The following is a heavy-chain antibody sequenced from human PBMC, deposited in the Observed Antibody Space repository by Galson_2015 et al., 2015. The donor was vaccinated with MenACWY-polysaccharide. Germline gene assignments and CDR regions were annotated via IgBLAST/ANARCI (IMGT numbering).Heavy chain of an antibody. J-gene: IGHJ4*02. Sequence: SLRLSCAASGFTFDDYAMHWVRQAPGKGLEWVSLISGDGGSTYYADSVKGRFTISRDNSKNSLYLQMNSLRTEDTALYYCAKVPSPYCRGDCPFDYWGQGTLVTVYS. D-gene: IGHD2-21*02. CDR3: AKVPSPYCRGDCPFDY. CDR2: ISGDGGST. CDR1: GFTFDDYA. V-gene: IGHV3-43*02.